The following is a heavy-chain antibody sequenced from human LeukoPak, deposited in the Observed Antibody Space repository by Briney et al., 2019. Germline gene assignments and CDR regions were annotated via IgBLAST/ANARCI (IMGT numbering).Heavy chain of an antibody. J-gene: IGHJ6*02. V-gene: IGHV3-7*05. CDR3: ARLGYPSGMDV. CDR1: GFTFSSYW. D-gene: IGHD2-15*01. CDR2: IIQDGSEK. Sequence: GGSLRLSCAASGFTFSSYWMGWVHQAPGKGLEWVANIIQDGSEKYYVDPVKGRFTISRDNAKNSLYLQMNSLRVEDTAVYYCARLGYPSGMDVWGQGTTVTVSS.